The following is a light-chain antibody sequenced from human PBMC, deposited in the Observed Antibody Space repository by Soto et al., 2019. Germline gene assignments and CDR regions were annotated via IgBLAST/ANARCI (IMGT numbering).Light chain of an antibody. CDR2: EVS. V-gene: IGLV2-14*01. J-gene: IGLJ1*01. Sequence: QAVVTQPASVSGSPGQSITISCTGTSSDVGGYTYVSWYQRYPGKAPQLIIYEVSNRPSGVSNRFSGSKSGNTASLTISGLQAEDEADYYCSSFSRSTTLDYVFGTGTKVTVL. CDR1: SSDVGGYTY. CDR3: SSFSRSTTLDYV.